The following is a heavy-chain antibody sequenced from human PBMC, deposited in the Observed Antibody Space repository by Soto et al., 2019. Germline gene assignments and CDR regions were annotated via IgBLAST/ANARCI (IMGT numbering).Heavy chain of an antibody. V-gene: IGHV1-46*01. CDR1: GYTFTNYY. J-gene: IGHJ4*02. CDR2: INPGGGTT. Sequence: QVQLVQSGAEVKKPGASVKVSCKASGYTFTNYYIHWVRQAPGQGLEWMGIINPGGGTTSYAQRFQGRITMNSDTSTSTVYMELSSLRSEDRAFYYCAREGGYWGQGTLVTVSA. D-gene: IGHD1-26*01. CDR3: AREGGY.